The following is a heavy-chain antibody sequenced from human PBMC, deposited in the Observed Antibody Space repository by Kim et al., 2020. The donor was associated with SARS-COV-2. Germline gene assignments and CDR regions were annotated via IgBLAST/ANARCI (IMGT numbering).Heavy chain of an antibody. Sequence: NPTLKSRVTTSADTSKSRISLKLSPVTAADTAVYYCARHRLSVRSKYFDIWGRGTLVTVSS. V-gene: IGHV4-59*08. CDR3: ARHRLSVRSKYFDI. J-gene: IGHJ2*01.